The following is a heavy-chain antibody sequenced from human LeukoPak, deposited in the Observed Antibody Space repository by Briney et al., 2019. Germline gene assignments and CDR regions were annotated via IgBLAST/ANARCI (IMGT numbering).Heavy chain of an antibody. J-gene: IGHJ4*02. CDR3: ARGLRGYSGYELTDY. D-gene: IGHD5-12*01. CDR1: GGSISNYY. V-gene: IGHV4-59*12. Sequence: SETLSLTCTVSGGSISNYYWSWIRQPPGKGLEWIGYIYYSGSTNYNPSLKSRATISVNTSKNQFSLKLSPMTAADTAVYYCARGLRGYSGYELTDYWGQGTLVTVSS. CDR2: IYYSGST.